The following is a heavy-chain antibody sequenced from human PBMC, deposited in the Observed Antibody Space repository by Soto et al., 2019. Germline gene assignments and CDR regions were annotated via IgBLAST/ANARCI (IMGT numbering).Heavy chain of an antibody. CDR3: ARDYYDGTGYAGYYYYGIGV. CDR1: GYTFSTYF. D-gene: IGHD3-22*01. V-gene: IGHV1-46*01. J-gene: IGHJ6*02. CDR2: INPSGGST. Sequence: ASVKVSCKASGYTFSTYFVHWVRQAPGQGLEWMGIINPSGGSTSYAQKFQGRVTMTRDTSTSTVYMELSSLRSEDTAVYYCARDYYDGTGYAGYYYYGIGVWGQGTTVTVSS.